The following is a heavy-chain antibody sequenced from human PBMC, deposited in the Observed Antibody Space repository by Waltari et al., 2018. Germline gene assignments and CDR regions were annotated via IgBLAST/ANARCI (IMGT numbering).Heavy chain of an antibody. CDR1: GDSITNYY. V-gene: IGHV4-59*08. J-gene: IGHJ5*02. D-gene: IGHD3-10*01. Sequence: QVQLQASGPGLVRPSETLSLTCTVSGDSITNYYWNWIRQPPVSQLDWIVHVSYSGTTIYNPSHESRVSISLDTSKNQFSLELTSVTAADTAVYYCARRVAMVAGSSAGSWLDPWGQGTLVTVSS. CDR3: ARRVAMVAGSSAGSWLDP. CDR2: VSYSGTT.